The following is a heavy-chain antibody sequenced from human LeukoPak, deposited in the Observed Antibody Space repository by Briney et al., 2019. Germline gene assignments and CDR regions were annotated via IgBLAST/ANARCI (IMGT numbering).Heavy chain of an antibody. V-gene: IGHV3-30-3*01. J-gene: IGHJ4*02. D-gene: IGHD6-19*01. CDR3: ARAGIAVAGTFPPHY. CDR1: GFTFSSYA. CDR2: ISYDGSNK. Sequence: PGGSLRLSCAASGFTFSSYAMHWVRQAPGKGLVWVAVISYDGSNKYYADSVKGRFTISRDNSKNTLYLQMNSLRAEDTAVYYCARAGIAVAGTFPPHYWGQGTLVTVSS.